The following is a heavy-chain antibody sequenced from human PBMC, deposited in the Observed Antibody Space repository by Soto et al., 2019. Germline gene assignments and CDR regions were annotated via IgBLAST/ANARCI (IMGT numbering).Heavy chain of an antibody. Sequence: GGSLRLSCAASGFTFSSYAMSWVRQAPGKGLEWVSAISGSGGSTYYADSVKGRFTISRDNSKNTLYLQMNSLRAEDTAVYYCAKIRHQRGAPSIIDSWGQGTLVPVSS. CDR3: AKIRHQRGAPSIIDS. CDR1: GFTFSSYA. CDR2: ISGSGGST. V-gene: IGHV3-23*01. D-gene: IGHD4-17*01. J-gene: IGHJ4*02.